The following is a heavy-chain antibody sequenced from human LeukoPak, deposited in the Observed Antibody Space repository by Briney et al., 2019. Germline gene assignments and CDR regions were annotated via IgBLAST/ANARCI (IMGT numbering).Heavy chain of an antibody. CDR3: ARAEPVDYYGSGSSFGWFDP. V-gene: IGHV1-46*01. J-gene: IGHJ5*02. CDR1: VYTFTSYY. CDR2: INPSGGST. Sequence: ASVKVSCKASVYTFTSYYMHWVRQAPGQGLEWMGIINPSGGSTSYAQKFQGRVTMTRDTSTSTVYMELSSLRSEDTAVYYCARAEPVDYYGSGSSFGWFDPWGQGTLVTVSS. D-gene: IGHD3-10*01.